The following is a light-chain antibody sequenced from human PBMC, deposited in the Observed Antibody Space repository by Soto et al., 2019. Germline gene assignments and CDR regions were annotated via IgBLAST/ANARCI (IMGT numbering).Light chain of an antibody. Sequence: EIVLTQSPGTLSLSPGARATLSCRASQSVSNNYLAWYQQKPGQAPRLLIYGASNRATGIPDRFIVSGSGTDFTLTISRMEPEDFAVDDCQQYGSSGTFGQGTKVDIK. CDR1: QSVSNNY. CDR3: QQYGSSGT. V-gene: IGKV3-20*01. J-gene: IGKJ1*01. CDR2: GAS.